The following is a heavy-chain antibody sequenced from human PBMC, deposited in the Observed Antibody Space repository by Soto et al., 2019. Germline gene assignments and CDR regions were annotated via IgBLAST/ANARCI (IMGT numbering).Heavy chain of an antibody. Sequence: GASVKVSCKASGYTFTGYYMHWVRQAPGQGLEWMGWINPNSGGTNYAQKFQGRVTMTRDTSISTAYMELSRLRSDDTAVYYCAREGEYSSGWYRTQRFDPWGQGTLVTVSS. CDR1: GYTFTGYY. CDR3: AREGEYSSGWYRTQRFDP. CDR2: INPNSGGT. D-gene: IGHD6-19*01. J-gene: IGHJ5*02. V-gene: IGHV1-2*02.